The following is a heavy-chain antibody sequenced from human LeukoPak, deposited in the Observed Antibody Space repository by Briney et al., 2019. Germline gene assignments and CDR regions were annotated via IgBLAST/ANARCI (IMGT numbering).Heavy chain of an antibody. CDR1: GYTFTSYD. V-gene: IGHV1-8*01. J-gene: IGHJ5*02. D-gene: IGHD3-16*02. CDR2: MNPNSGNT. Sequence: ASVKVSCKASGYTFTSYDINWVRQATGQGPEWMGWMNPNSGNTGYAQKFQGRVTMTRNTSISTAYMELSSLRSEDTAVYYCAREAYDYVWGSYRYWFDPWGQGTLVTVSS. CDR3: AREAYDYVWGSYRYWFDP.